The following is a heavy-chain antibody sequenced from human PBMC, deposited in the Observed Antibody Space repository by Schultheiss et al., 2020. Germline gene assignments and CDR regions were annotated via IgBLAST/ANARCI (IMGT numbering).Heavy chain of an antibody. J-gene: IGHJ6*02. CDR2: ISAYNGDT. Sequence: ASVKVSCKASGYSFTSYGISWVRQAPGQGLEWMGWISAYNGDTNYAQRLQDRVTMTTHTSTSTAYMELGSLRSDDTAVYYCAREPHSAYDFRGMDVWGQGTTGTVSS. V-gene: IGHV1-18*01. CDR3: AREPHSAYDFRGMDV. CDR1: GYSFTSYG. D-gene: IGHD5-12*01.